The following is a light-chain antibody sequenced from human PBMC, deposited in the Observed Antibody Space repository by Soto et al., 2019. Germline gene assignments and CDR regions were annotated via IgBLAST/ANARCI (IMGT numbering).Light chain of an antibody. CDR2: DIS. CDR3: QQYNNWPGT. J-gene: IGKJ1*01. V-gene: IGKV3-15*01. CDR1: QTVRRN. Sequence: EVVMTQSPATLSVSPGERATLSCRASQTVRRNLAWYQQRPGQAPRLLIYDISNRATGVPARFSGSGSETEFTLPISSLQSEDFAVYYCQQYNNWPGTFGQGTKVDIK.